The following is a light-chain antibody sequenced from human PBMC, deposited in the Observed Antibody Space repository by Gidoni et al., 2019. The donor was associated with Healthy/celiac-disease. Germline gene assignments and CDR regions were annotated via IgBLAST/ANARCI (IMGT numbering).Light chain of an antibody. V-gene: IGKV3-15*01. Sequence: EIVMPQSPATLSVSPGERATLSCRASPSVNSNLACYQQKPGQAPRLLIYGASTRATGIPARFSGSGSGTEFTLTISSLQSEDFAVYYCHQYNNWPPWTFGQGTKVEIK. CDR3: HQYNNWPPWT. CDR2: GAS. CDR1: PSVNSN. J-gene: IGKJ1*01.